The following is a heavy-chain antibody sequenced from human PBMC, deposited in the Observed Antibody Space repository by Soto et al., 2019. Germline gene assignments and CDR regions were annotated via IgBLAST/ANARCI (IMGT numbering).Heavy chain of an antibody. Sequence: PSETLSLTCGVSGYSITSGFYWGWVRQSPGKGLECICTISYSAKTFYNPSLASRFSMAVDSSKNQFSLRLTSVTAADTALYYCTRGAGAPWVRFDSWGRGILVTVSS. D-gene: IGHD3-16*01. CDR2: ISYSAKT. CDR1: GYSITSGFY. CDR3: TRGAGAPWVRFDS. V-gene: IGHV4-38-2*01. J-gene: IGHJ4*02.